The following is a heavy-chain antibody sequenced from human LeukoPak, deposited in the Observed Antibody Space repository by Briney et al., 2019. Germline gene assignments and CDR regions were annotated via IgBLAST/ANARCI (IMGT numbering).Heavy chain of an antibody. CDR2: IYYSGST. CDR3: ARQDSSSWFPNWFDP. J-gene: IGHJ5*02. D-gene: IGHD6-13*01. V-gene: IGHV4-59*08. Sequence: SETLSLTCTVSGGSISSYYWSWIRQPPGKGLEWIGYIYYSGSTNYNPSLKSRVTISVDTSKNQFSLKLSSVTAADTAVYYCARQDSSSWFPNWFDPWGQGTLVTVSS. CDR1: GGSISSYY.